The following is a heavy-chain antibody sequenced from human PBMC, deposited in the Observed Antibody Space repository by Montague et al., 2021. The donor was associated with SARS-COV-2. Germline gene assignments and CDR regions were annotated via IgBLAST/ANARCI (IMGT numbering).Heavy chain of an antibody. D-gene: IGHD3-10*01. J-gene: IGHJ4*02. CDR1: GASMSPYH. CDR3: ATSLGGRYYWADYYFDY. V-gene: IGHV4-59*03. Sequence: SETLSLTCAVTGASMSPYHWNWIRQPPGKGLEWIGNLHHSEATNYNPSLESRVTMSVDTSKNQFSLNLISVTAADTAVYFCATSLGGRYYWADYYFDYWGQGILVTVSA. CDR2: LHHSEAT.